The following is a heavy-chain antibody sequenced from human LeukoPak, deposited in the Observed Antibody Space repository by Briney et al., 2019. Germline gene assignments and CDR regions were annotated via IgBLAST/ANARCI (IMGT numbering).Heavy chain of an antibody. D-gene: IGHD6-13*01. CDR3: ARSSSWNEFDY. Sequence: GGSLRLSCAASGFSFSDYYMNWIRQAPGKGLEWVSYIGGSGSAIYFADSVKGRFTISRDNAKNSVFLQMNSLRAEDTAVYYCARSSSWNEFDYWGQGILVTVSS. CDR2: IGGSGSAI. V-gene: IGHV3-11*01. J-gene: IGHJ4*02. CDR1: GFSFSDYY.